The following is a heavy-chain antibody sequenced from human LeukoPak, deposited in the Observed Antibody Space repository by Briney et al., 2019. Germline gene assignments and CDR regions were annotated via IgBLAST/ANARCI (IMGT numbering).Heavy chain of an antibody. Sequence: GGSLRLSCAASGFTFGNYWMSWVRQAPGGGLQWVASMKGDGSHIYYVDSVKGRFIISRDNARNSLYLQMSSLRVEDTAIYYCARVWLAVAGFDAFDIWGQGTMVTVSS. CDR3: ARVWLAVAGFDAFDI. D-gene: IGHD6-19*01. CDR2: MKGDGSHI. J-gene: IGHJ3*02. CDR1: GFTFGNYW. V-gene: IGHV3-7*01.